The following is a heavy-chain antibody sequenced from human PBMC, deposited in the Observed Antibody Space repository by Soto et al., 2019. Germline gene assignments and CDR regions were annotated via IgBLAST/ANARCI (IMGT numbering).Heavy chain of an antibody. CDR3: AREPGAAEGLYWFDP. D-gene: IGHD6-13*01. CDR2: IIPIFGTA. CDR1: GGTFSSYA. J-gene: IGHJ5*02. V-gene: IGHV1-69*12. Sequence: QVQLVQSGAEVKKPGSSVKVSCKASGGTFSSYAISWVRQAPGQGLEWMGGIIPIFGTANYAQKFQGRVTIXXDXSXXTAYMELSSLRSEDTAVYYCAREPGAAEGLYWFDPWGQGTLVTVSS.